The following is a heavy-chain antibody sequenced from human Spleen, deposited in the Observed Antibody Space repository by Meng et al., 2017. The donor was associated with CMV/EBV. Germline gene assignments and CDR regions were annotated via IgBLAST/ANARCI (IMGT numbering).Heavy chain of an antibody. CDR2: TYYRSKWYN. D-gene: IGHD6-19*01. J-gene: IGHJ4*02. CDR3: ARGQWLDY. V-gene: IGHV6-1*01. Sequence: WVRQAPGQGLEWLGRTYYRSKWYNDYAVSVKSRITINPDTSKNQFSLQLNSVTPEDTAVYYCARGQWLDYWGQGTLVTVSS.